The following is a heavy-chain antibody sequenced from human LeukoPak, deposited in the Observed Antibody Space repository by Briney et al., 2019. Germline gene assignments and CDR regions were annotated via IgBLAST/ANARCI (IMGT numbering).Heavy chain of an antibody. CDR1: GDSIRSTSYY. V-gene: IGHV4-39*07. D-gene: IGHD3-22*01. Sequence: SETLSLTCTVSGDSIRSTSYYWGWIRQPPGKGLEWIGSIYYSGSTYYNPSLKSRVTISVDTSKNQFSLKLSSVTAADTAVYYCATLTTGDSSGYAYWGQGTLVTVSS. J-gene: IGHJ4*02. CDR2: IYYSGST. CDR3: ATLTTGDSSGYAY.